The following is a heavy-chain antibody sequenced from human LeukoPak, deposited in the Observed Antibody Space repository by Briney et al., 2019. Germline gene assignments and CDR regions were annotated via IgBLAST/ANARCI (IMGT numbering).Heavy chain of an antibody. D-gene: IGHD3-10*01. J-gene: IGHJ3*02. V-gene: IGHV3-23*01. Sequence: PGGSLRLSCAASGFTFSTYAMSWVRQAPGRGLEWVSTISNRADRTYYADSVKGRFTISRDNSENRLYLQMNSLRGEDTAVYYCAKDRSAVRGDIWGQGTWSPSLQ. CDR1: GFTFSTYA. CDR3: AKDRSAVRGDI. CDR2: ISNRADRT.